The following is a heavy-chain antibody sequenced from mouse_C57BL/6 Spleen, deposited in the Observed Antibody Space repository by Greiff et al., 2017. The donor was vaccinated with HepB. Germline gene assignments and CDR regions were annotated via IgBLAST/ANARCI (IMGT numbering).Heavy chain of an antibody. D-gene: IGHD3-2*02. V-gene: IGHV14-4*01. J-gene: IGHJ3*01. CDR2: IDPENGDN. Sequence: VQLKESGAELVRPGASVKLSCTASGFNIKDDYMHWVKQRPEQGLEWIGWIDPENGDNEYASKFHGKATITADTTSNTAYLQLSSLTSEDTAVYYCTVNRPFAYWGQGTLVTVSA. CDR1: GFNIKDDY. CDR3: TVNRPFAY.